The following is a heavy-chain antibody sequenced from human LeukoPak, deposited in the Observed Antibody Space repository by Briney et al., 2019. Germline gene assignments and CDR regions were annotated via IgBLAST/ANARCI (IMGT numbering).Heavy chain of an antibody. D-gene: IGHD2-15*01. CDR1: GVSISSYY. V-gene: IGHV4-59*01. CDR2: IYYSGST. CDR3: AGGYCSGGSCYFYDY. Sequence: SETLSLTCTVSGVSISSYYWSWLRQPPGKGLEWIGYIYYSGSTNYNPSLKSRVTISVDTSKNQFSLKLSSVTAADTAVDYCAGGYCSGGSCYFYDYWGQGTLVTVSS. J-gene: IGHJ4*02.